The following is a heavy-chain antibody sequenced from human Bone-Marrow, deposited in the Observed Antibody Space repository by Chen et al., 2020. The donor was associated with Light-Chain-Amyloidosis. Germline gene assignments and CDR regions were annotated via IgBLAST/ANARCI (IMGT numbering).Heavy chain of an antibody. CDR3: ASGIGYCSSTSCEYYYYYGMDV. CDR2: INRSGGST. Sequence: QVQLVQSGAEVKKPGASVKVSCKASGYTFTSYYMHWVRQAPGQGLEWMGIINRSGGSTSYAQKFHGRVTMTRNTSTSTVYMELSSLRSEDTAVYYCASGIGYCSSTSCEYYYYYGMDVWGQGTTVTVSS. J-gene: IGHJ6*02. D-gene: IGHD2-2*01. V-gene: IGHV1-46*01. CDR1: GYTFTSYY.